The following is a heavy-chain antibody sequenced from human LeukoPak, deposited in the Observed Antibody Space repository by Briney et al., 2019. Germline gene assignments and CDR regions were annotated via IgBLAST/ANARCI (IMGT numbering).Heavy chain of an antibody. CDR2: IYYSGST. CDR3: ARGEEQRWYSYGMDV. CDR1: GGSIGSGDYY. J-gene: IGHJ6*04. V-gene: IGHV4-30-4*01. Sequence: SQTLSLTCTVTGGSIGSGDYYWSWIRQPPGKGLEWIGYIYYSGSTYYNPSLKSRVTISVDTSKNQFSLKLSSVTAADTAVYYCARGEEQRWYSYGMDVWGKGTTVTVSS. D-gene: IGHD5-24*01.